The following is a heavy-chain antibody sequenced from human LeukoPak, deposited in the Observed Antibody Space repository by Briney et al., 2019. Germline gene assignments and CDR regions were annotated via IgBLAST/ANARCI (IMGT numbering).Heavy chain of an antibody. CDR1: GYSISSGYY. CDR2: IYHSEST. D-gene: IGHD2-2*02. J-gene: IGHJ5*02. CDR3: ARLDCSSTSCYRGGLFDP. Sequence: SETLSLTCTVSGYSISSGYYWAWIRQPPGKGLEWIGSIYHSESTYYNPSLKSRVTMSVDTSKNLFSLQLSSVTAADTAVYYCARLDCSSTSCYRGGLFDPWGQGTLVTVSS. V-gene: IGHV4-38-2*02.